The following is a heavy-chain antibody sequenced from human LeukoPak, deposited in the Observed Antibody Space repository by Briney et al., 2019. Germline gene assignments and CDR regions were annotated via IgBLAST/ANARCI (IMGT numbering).Heavy chain of an antibody. V-gene: IGHV3-74*01. D-gene: IGHD5-18*01. CDR1: GFTFSSYA. J-gene: IGHJ4*02. Sequence: GRSLRLSCAASGFTFSSYAMHWVRQAPGKGLVWVSRISSDGSSTNYADSVKGRFTISRDNAKNTLYLQMNSLSTEDTAVYYCARVRGYIYGYVYWGQGTLVTVSS. CDR2: ISSDGSST. CDR3: ARVRGYIYGYVY.